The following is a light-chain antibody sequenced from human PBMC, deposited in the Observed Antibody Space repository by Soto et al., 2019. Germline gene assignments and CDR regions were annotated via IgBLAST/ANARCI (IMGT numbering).Light chain of an antibody. CDR2: EVN. CDR1: RGDIGAFNY. V-gene: IGLV2-8*01. Sequence: QSVLTQSPSAYASPGHAVTISCTGRRGDIGAFNYVSWYQQHPGKATTLIIYEVNKLPSGAPHPFSGSMPGLTASLTVSGLQADDEADYYCGAHAGSNTWVFGTGSKVTVL. J-gene: IGLJ1*01. CDR3: GAHAGSNTWV.